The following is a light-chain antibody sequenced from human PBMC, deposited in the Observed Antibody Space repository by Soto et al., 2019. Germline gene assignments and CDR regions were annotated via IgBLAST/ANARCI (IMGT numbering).Light chain of an antibody. CDR1: SSDVGAYNR. CDR2: EVS. V-gene: IGLV2-14*01. J-gene: IGLJ1*01. Sequence: QSALTQPASVSGSPGQSITISCTGTSSDVGAYNRVSWYQQHSGKAPKLMIYEVSNRPSGVSNRFSGSKSGNTASLTISGLQAEDEADYYCLSYTTSRTPYVFGTGTKVTVL. CDR3: LSYTTSRTPYV.